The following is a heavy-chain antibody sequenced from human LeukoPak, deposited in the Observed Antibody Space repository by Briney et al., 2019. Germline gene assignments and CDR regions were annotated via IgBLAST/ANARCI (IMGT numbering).Heavy chain of an antibody. V-gene: IGHV4-59*01. CDR3: ASAPFGYCSSTSCQGGYYYMDV. CDR1: GGSISSYY. Sequence: SETLSLTCTVSGGSISSYYWSRIRQPPGEGLEWIGYIYYGGSTNYNPSLKSRASISVATSKNQFSLKLSSVTAADTAVYYCASAPFGYCSSTSCQGGYYYMDVWGKGTTVTVSS. CDR2: IYYGGST. J-gene: IGHJ6*03. D-gene: IGHD2-2*03.